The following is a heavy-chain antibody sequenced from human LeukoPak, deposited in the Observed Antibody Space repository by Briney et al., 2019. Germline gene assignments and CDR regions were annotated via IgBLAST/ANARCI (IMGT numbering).Heavy chain of an antibody. J-gene: IGHJ4*02. CDR2: IYTSGST. CDR3: ARQGSGSSYYYYTFPY. CDR1: GGSISTYY. Sequence: SETLSLTCTVSGGSISTYYWSWIRQPAGKGLEWIGRIYTSGSTNYNPSLKSRVTMSVDTSKNHFYVKLSSVTAADTAVYYCARQGSGSSYYYYTFPYWGQGTLVTVSS. V-gene: IGHV4-4*07. D-gene: IGHD1-26*01.